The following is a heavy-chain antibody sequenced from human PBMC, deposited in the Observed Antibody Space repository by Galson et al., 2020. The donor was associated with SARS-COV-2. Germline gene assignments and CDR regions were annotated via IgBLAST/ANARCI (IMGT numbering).Heavy chain of an antibody. CDR3: ARETDDYTSSWYDY. CDR2: ISYDGTKR. V-gene: IGHV3-30*04. J-gene: IGHJ4*02. Sequence: QLGESLKISCRASGFTFSSSAMHWVRQAPGKGLEWVAIISYDGTKRYNLDSVKGRFTISRDNSKNTLYLQMDGLTTEDTAVYYCARETDDYTSSWYDYWGQGTLVTVSS. D-gene: IGHD6-13*01. CDR1: GFTFSSSA.